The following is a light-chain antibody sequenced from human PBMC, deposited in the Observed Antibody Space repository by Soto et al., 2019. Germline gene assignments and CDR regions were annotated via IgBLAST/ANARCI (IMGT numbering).Light chain of an antibody. CDR2: GDG. V-gene: IGLV1-40*01. CDR3: QSYDNSLSGYV. Sequence: QSVLTQPPSVSGAPGQRVTISCTGSSSNIGAGYDVHWYQQLPGTAPKLLIYGDGNRPSGVPDRFSGSKSGTSASLAITGLQAEDEADYYCQSYDNSLSGYVFGTGTKLTVL. J-gene: IGLJ1*01. CDR1: SSNIGAGYD.